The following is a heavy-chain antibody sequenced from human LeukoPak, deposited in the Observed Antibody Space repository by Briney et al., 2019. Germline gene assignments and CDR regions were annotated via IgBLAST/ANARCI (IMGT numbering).Heavy chain of an antibody. V-gene: IGHV1-18*01. CDR3: ARGDYDFWSGYPYYFDY. CDR1: GYAFNSYV. D-gene: IGHD3-3*01. J-gene: IGHJ4*02. CDR2: ISAFNGNT. Sequence: GASVKVSCKASGYAFNSYVISWVRQAPGQGLEWMGWISAFNGNTNYAQNLQGRVTMTTDTSTSTAYMELRSLRSDDTAVYYCARGDYDFWSGYPYYFDYWGQGTLVTVSS.